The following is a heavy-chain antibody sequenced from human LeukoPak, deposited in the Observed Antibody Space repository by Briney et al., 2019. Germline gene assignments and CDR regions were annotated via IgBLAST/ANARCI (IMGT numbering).Heavy chain of an antibody. CDR3: ARRAGGYSHPYDY. Sequence: GGSLRLSCAASGFTVSSNYMSWVRQAPGKGLEWVSLIYSGGSTYYADSVKGRFTISRDNSENTLYLQMNSLRAEDTAVYYCARRAGGYSHPYDYWGQGSLVTVSS. D-gene: IGHD4-23*01. V-gene: IGHV3-53*01. CDR2: IYSGGST. J-gene: IGHJ4*02. CDR1: GFTVSSNY.